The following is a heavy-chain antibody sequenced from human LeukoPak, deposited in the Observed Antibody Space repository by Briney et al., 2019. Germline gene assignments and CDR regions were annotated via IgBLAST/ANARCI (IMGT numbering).Heavy chain of an antibody. CDR1: GFTFSSYA. Sequence: GGSLRLSCAASGFTFSSYAMSWVRQAPGKGLEWVSAISGSGATTYYVDSVRGRFTISRDKSNNTLYLQMNSLRAEDTAVYYCAKDYAYYYGSGIGGFEYWGQGTLVTVSS. CDR2: ISGSGATT. D-gene: IGHD3-10*01. J-gene: IGHJ4*02. V-gene: IGHV3-23*01. CDR3: AKDYAYYYGSGIGGFEY.